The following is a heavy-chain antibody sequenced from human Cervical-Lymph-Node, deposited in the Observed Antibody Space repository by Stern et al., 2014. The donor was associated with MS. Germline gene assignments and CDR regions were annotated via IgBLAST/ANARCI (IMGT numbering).Heavy chain of an antibody. CDR3: ARDVVTLIGNRFDP. Sequence: QVQLVQSGPEVKKPGASVKVSCEASGYVFTNYAISWVRQAPGQGPEWMGWISTYNGNTHYAQKFKGRLTMTTDTSTTTVYMELMSLRYDDTAMYYCARDVVTLIGNRFDPWGQGTLVTVSS. CDR2: ISTYNGNT. CDR1: GYVFTNYA. J-gene: IGHJ5*02. V-gene: IGHV1-18*04. D-gene: IGHD2-21*02.